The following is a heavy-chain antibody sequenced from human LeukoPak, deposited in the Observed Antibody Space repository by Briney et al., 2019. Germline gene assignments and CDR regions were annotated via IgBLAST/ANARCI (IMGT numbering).Heavy chain of an antibody. V-gene: IGHV4-39*01. CDR3: ARGTIAAAAYPLDY. Sequence: SETLSLTCTVSGGSISSSSSYYWGWIRQPPGKGLEWIGSIYYSGSTYYNPSLKSRVTISVDTSKNQFSLKLSSVTAADTAVYYCARGTIAAAAYPLDYWGQGTLVTVSS. CDR1: GGSISSSSSYY. D-gene: IGHD6-13*01. J-gene: IGHJ4*02. CDR2: IYYSGST.